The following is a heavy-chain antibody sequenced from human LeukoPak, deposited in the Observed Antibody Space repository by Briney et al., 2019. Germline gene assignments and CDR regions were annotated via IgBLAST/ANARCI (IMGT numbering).Heavy chain of an antibody. J-gene: IGHJ4*02. V-gene: IGHV3-7*01. D-gene: IGHD5-18*01. CDR1: GFTFSSYW. Sequence: GGSLRLSCAASGFTFSSYWMSWVRQAPGKGLEWVANIKQDGSEKYYVDSVKGRFTISRDNAKNSLYLQMNSLRAEDTAVYYCAREMRTRGYGRPFDYWGQGTLVTVSS. CDR2: IKQDGSEK. CDR3: AREMRTRGYGRPFDY.